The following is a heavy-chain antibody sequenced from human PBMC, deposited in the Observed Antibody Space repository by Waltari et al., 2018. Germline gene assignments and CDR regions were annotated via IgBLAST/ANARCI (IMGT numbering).Heavy chain of an antibody. D-gene: IGHD1-1*01. V-gene: IGHV3-23*03. Sequence: EVTLLESGGGLVQPGGSLRLSCAVSGFTFNRYPMSWVHQAPGRGLGEVSAIYSGGSSTYYADSVKGRFTISRDNSKNTLYLQMNSLRAEDTAVYYCAKDPKERSPVHWGQGTLVTVSS. CDR2: IYSGGSST. CDR1: GFTFNRYP. J-gene: IGHJ4*02. CDR3: AKDPKERSPVH.